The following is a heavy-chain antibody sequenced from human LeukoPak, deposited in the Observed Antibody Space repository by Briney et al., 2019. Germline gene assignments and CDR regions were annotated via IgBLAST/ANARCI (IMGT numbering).Heavy chain of an antibody. CDR3: AKIAAAGDIACHYYGMDV. Sequence: PGGSLRLSCAASGLTFSNYAMSWVRQAPGKGLEWVSVNSRSGGSTHYADSVKGRFTISRDNSKNTLFLQMKSLRAEDTAVYYCAKIAAAGDIACHYYGMDVWGQGTTVTVSS. D-gene: IGHD6-13*01. CDR2: NSRSGGST. J-gene: IGHJ6*02. CDR1: GLTFSNYA. V-gene: IGHV3-23*01.